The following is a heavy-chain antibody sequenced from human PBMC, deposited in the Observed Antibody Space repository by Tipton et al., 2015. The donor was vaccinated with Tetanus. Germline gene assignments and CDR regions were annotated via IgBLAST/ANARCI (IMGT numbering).Heavy chain of an antibody. CDR1: GYSFPSYG. D-gene: IGHD1-20*01. CDR2: ISPYSGNT. J-gene: IGHJ4*02. Sequence: QLVQSGLEMKEPGASIKVSCKASGYSFPSYGITWVRVAPGQGLEWMGWISPYSGNTKYGRKFQGRVTLTTDTSSSTAYLEMTRLRSDDTAVYYCARDGANWNLGYWGQGTLVTVSS. CDR3: ARDGANWNLGY. V-gene: IGHV1-18*01.